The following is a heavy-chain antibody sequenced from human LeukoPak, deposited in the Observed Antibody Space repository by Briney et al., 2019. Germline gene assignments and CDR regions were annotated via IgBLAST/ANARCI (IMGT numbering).Heavy chain of an antibody. Sequence: PGGSLRLSCAASGFTFSSYAMSWVRQAPGKGLEWVSAISGSGGSTYYADSVKGRFTISRDNAKNSLYLQMNSLRAEDTALYYCARPGGGSGNFDYWGQGTLVTVSS. CDR3: ARPGGGSGNFDY. D-gene: IGHD2-15*01. CDR1: GFTFSSYA. CDR2: ISGSGGST. V-gene: IGHV3-23*01. J-gene: IGHJ4*02.